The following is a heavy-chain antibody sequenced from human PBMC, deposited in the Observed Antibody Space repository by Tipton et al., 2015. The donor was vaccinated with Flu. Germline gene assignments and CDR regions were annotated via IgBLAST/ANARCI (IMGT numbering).Heavy chain of an antibody. CDR3: ARDTGSTSRYRGKGGWFDP. J-gene: IGHJ5*02. Sequence: SLRLSCAASGFTFSSYGMHWVRQAPGKGLEWVAVIWYDGSNKYYADSVKGRFTISRDNSKNTLYLQMNSLRAEDTAVYYCARDTGSTSRYRGKGGWFDPWGQGTLVTVSS. D-gene: IGHD2-2*01. CDR2: IWYDGSNK. CDR1: GFTFSSYG. V-gene: IGHV3-33*08.